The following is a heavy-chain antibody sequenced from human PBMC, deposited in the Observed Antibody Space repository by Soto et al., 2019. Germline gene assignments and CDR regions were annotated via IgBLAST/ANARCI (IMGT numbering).Heavy chain of an antibody. J-gene: IGHJ3*02. Sequence: GGSLRLSCAASGFTFSSYWMSWVRQAPGKGLEWVANIKQDGSEKYYVDSVKGRFTISRDNAKNSLYLQMNSLRAEDTAVYYCARGTTYGQLPSGYAFDIWGQGTMVTVSS. D-gene: IGHD1-1*01. CDR1: GFTFSSYW. CDR3: ARGTTYGQLPSGYAFDI. V-gene: IGHV3-7*01. CDR2: IKQDGSEK.